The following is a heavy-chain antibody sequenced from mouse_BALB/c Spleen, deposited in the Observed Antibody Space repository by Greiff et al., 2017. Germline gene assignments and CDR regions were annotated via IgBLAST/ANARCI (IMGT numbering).Heavy chain of an antibody. CDR3: ARSTGTFAY. D-gene: IGHD4-1*01. CDR2: INPSTGYT. Sequence: VQLQQSGPELVKPGALVKISCKASGYTFTSYDINWVKQRPGQGLEWIGYINPSTGYTEYNQKFKDKATLTADKSSSTAYMQLSSLTSEDSAVYYCARSTGTFAYWGQGTLVTVSA. J-gene: IGHJ3*01. V-gene: IGHV1S26*01. CDR1: GYTFTSYD.